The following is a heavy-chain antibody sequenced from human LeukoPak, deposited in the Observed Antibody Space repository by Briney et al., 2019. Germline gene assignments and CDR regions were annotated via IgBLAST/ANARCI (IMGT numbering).Heavy chain of an antibody. CDR3: ARALRGYCSGGSCFWLDY. J-gene: IGHJ4*02. D-gene: IGHD2-15*01. CDR1: GXSISSSNW. Sequence: PSETLSLTCAVSGXSISSSNWWSWVRQPPGKGLDWIGEIYHSGSTNYNPSLKSRVTISVDKSKNQFSLKLSSVTAADMAVYYCARALRGYCSGGSCFWLDYWGQGTLVTVSS. CDR2: IYHSGST. V-gene: IGHV4-4*02.